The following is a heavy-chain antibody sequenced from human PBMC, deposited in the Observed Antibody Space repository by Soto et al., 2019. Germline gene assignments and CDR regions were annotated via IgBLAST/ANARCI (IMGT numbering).Heavy chain of an antibody. Sequence: EVQLVESGGGVVQPGRSLRLSCAASGFTFDDYAMHWVRQAPGKGLERVSGISWNSGSIGYADSVKGRFTISRDNAKNSLYLQMNSLRAEDKAFYFCAKDEVPAAFALESWVQGTMVTVSS. J-gene: IGHJ3*02. CDR3: AKDEVPAAFALES. D-gene: IGHD2-2*01. CDR2: ISWNSGSI. CDR1: GFTFDDYA. V-gene: IGHV3-9*01.